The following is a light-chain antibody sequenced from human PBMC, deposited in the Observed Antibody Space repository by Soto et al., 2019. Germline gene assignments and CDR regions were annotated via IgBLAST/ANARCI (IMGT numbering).Light chain of an antibody. CDR3: QQSYSTPWT. V-gene: IGKV1-39*01. J-gene: IGKJ1*01. CDR1: QSIGSY. CDR2: AAS. Sequence: DIQMTQSPSSLSASVGDRVTITCRASQSIGSYFNWYQQKPGKAPKLLIYAASALESGVPPRFSGSGSGTDFTLTISSLQPGDFATYYCQQSYSTPWTFGQGTKVDIK.